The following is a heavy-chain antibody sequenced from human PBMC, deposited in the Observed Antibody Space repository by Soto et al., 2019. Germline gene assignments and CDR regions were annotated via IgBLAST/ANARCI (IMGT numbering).Heavy chain of an antibody. D-gene: IGHD3-22*01. V-gene: IGHV4-59*01. CDR2: INYSGNT. J-gene: IGHJ4*02. CDR3: ARSPDSSGYYYYFDH. CDR1: GGSISTYY. Sequence: SETLSLSCTVSGGSISTYYWSWIRQPPGKGLEWIAYINYSGNTNYNPSLKSRVTISVDTSKNQFSLKLSLVTAADMAVYFCARSPDSSGYYYYFDHWGQGILVTVS.